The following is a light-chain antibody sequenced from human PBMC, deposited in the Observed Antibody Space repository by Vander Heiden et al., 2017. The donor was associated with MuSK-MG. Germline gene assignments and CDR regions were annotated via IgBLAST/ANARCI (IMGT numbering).Light chain of an antibody. V-gene: IGLV1-44*01. Sequence: QSVLPQPPSASGTPGQRVTIPCSGSSSNIGSTTVSWYQQLPGTAPNLLMYSNNQWPSGVPDRFSGSKSGTSASLAISGLQADDEADYYCAAWDDSRNGVIFGGGTKLTVL. CDR3: AAWDDSRNGVI. CDR2: SNN. J-gene: IGLJ2*01. CDR1: SSNIGSTT.